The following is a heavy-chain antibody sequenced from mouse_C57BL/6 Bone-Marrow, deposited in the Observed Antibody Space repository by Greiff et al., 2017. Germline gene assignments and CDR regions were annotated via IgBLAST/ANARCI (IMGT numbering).Heavy chain of an antibody. D-gene: IGHD1-1*01. CDR3: ARLRGYGSSSYYFDY. CDR1: GYAFSSYW. V-gene: IGHV1-80*01. CDR2: IYPGDGDT. J-gene: IGHJ2*01. Sequence: QVQLQQSGAELVKPGASVKISCKASGYAFSSYWMNWVKQRPGKGLEWIGQIYPGDGDTNYNGKFKGKATLTADKSSSTAYMQLSSLTSEDSAVYFCARLRGYGSSSYYFDYWGQGTTLTVSS.